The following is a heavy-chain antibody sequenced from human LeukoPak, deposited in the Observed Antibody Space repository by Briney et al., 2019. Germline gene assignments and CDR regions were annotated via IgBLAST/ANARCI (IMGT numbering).Heavy chain of an antibody. CDR1: GYTFTSYG. V-gene: IGHV1-18*04. D-gene: IGHD4-17*01. Sequence: GASVKVSCKASGYTFTSYGITWVRQAPEQGLEWMGWISAYNSNTNYAQKLQGRVTMTTDTSTSTAYMELRSLRSDDTAVYYCARPNGDYVGDYFDYWGQGTLVTVSS. CDR2: ISAYNSNT. CDR3: ARPNGDYVGDYFDY. J-gene: IGHJ4*02.